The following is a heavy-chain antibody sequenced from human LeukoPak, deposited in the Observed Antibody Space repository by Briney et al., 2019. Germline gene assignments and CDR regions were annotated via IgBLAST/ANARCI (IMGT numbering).Heavy chain of an antibody. V-gene: IGHV1-8*01. CDR2: MNPNSGNT. CDR3: GEGDY. Sequence: GESLKVSCKASGYTFTSYDINWVRQATGQGLEWMGWMNPNSGNTGYAQKFQGRVTMTTDTSTTTAYMELRSLRSDDTAVYYCGEGDYWGQGTLVTVSS. J-gene: IGHJ4*02. CDR1: GYTFTSYD.